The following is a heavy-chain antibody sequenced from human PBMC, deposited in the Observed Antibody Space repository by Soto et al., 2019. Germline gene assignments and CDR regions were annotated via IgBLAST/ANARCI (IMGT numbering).Heavy chain of an antibody. CDR3: ATDRASVAGSVEF. Sequence: QVQLLQSGAEVKSPGASVRVSCKVSGYTIPKLDMNWVRQAPGKGLAWMGGFWRDQGFPLYAQKFQGKVTLTEDTSTDTVIMELTSLRLDETAIYYCATDRASVAGSVEFWRQRTAVTVSS. D-gene: IGHD6-19*01. V-gene: IGHV1-24*01. CDR2: FWRDQGFP. CDR1: GYTIPKLD. J-gene: IGHJ4*02.